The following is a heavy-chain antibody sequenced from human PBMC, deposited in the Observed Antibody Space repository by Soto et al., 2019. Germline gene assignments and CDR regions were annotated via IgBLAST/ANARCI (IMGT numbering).Heavy chain of an antibody. CDR1: GFSFSSYS. J-gene: IGHJ3*02. CDR2: MSATGGST. Sequence: EVQLLESGGDLRQPGGSLRLSCAASGFSFSSYSMSWVRHVPGKGLQWVSGMSATGGSTYYADTVKGRFTTSRDNSRKTMYLQMNSLRADDTAVYYCYKSWGDIWQESAFDIWGLGTMVTVSA. D-gene: IGHD5-12*01. CDR3: YKSWGDIWQESAFDI. V-gene: IGHV3-23*01.